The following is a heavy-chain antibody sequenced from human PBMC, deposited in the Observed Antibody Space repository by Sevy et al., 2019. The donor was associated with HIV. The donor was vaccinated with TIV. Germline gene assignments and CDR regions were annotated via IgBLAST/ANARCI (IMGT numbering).Heavy chain of an antibody. Sequence: GGSLRLSCAASGFTFSSYGMHWVRQAPGKGLEWVAVIWYDGSNKYYADSLKGRFTISRDNSKNTLYLQMNSLRAEDTAVYYCVRGAAAGEYYFDYWGQGTLVTVSS. J-gene: IGHJ4*02. D-gene: IGHD6-13*01. CDR3: VRGAAAGEYYFDY. V-gene: IGHV3-30*02. CDR1: GFTFSSYG. CDR2: IWYDGSNK.